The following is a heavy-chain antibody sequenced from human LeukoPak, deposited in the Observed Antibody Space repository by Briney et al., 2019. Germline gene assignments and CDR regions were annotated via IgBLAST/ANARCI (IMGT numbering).Heavy chain of an antibody. V-gene: IGHV4-61*09. J-gene: IGHJ4*02. CDR1: GGSISSGSYY. CDR2: IFSSGTT. CDR3: ARAFRESFFDY. Sequence: SETLSLTCTVSGGSISSGSYYWNWIRQPAGKGLEWIGHIFSSGTTSYNPSLKSRVTISVDTSKNQFSLRLSFVTAADTAMYYCARAFRESFFDYWGQGTLVTVSS.